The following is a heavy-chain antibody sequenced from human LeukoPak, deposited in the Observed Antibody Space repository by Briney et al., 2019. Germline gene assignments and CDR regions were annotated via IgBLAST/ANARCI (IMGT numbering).Heavy chain of an antibody. CDR3: ARVGVDCSSTSCYDGMDV. D-gene: IGHD2-2*01. Sequence: GGSLRLSCAAPGFTFSSYGMHWVRQAPGKGLEWVAVIWYDGSNKYYADSVKGRFTISRDNSKNTLYLQMNSLRAEDTAVYYCARVGVDCSSTSCYDGMDVWGKGTTVTVSS. V-gene: IGHV3-33*01. CDR1: GFTFSSYG. J-gene: IGHJ6*04. CDR2: IWYDGSNK.